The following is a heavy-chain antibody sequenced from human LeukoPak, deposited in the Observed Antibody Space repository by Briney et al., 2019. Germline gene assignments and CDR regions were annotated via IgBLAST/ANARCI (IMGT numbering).Heavy chain of an antibody. CDR2: ISAYNGNT. V-gene: IGHV1-18*01. CDR1: GYTFTSYD. D-gene: IGHD2-15*01. Sequence: ASVKVSCKASGYTFTSYDINWVRQATGQGLEWMGWISAYNGNTNYAQKLQGRVTMTTDTSTSTAYLELRSLRSDDTAVYYCARANFGYCSGGSCYTYFDYWGQGTLVTVSS. CDR3: ARANFGYCSGGSCYTYFDY. J-gene: IGHJ4*02.